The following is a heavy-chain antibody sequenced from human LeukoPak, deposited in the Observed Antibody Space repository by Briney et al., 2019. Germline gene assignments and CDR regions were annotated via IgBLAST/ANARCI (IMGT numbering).Heavy chain of an antibody. CDR2: IYYSGST. V-gene: IGHV4-59*06. CDR3: ARARFGELFLYYFDY. D-gene: IGHD3-10*01. CDR1: GGSISSYY. J-gene: IGHJ4*02. Sequence: NPSETLSLTCTVSGGSISSYYWSWIRQPAGKGLEWIGYIYYSGSTYYNPSLKSRVTISVDTSKNQFSLKLSSVTAADTAVYYCARARFGELFLYYFDYWGQGTLVTVSS.